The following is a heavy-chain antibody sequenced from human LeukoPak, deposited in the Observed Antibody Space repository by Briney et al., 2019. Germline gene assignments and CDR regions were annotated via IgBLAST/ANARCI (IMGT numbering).Heavy chain of an antibody. D-gene: IGHD3-10*01. Sequence: GASVKVSCKVSGYTLTELSMHWVRQAPGKGLEWMGGFDPEDGEAIYAQKFQGRVTMTEDTSTDTAYMELSSLRSEDTAVYYCASAGRDYYGSGTHDYWGQGTLVTVSS. CDR1: GYTLTELS. J-gene: IGHJ4*02. CDR3: ASAGRDYYGSGTHDY. V-gene: IGHV1-24*01. CDR2: FDPEDGEA.